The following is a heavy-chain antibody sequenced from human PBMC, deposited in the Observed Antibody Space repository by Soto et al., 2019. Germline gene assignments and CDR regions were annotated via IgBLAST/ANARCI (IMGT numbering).Heavy chain of an antibody. CDR3: ATRRDRSGLDYGMDV. J-gene: IGHJ6*02. Sequence: PGESLKISCKGSGYSFTSYWSGWVRQMPGKGLEWMGIIYPGDSDTRYSPSFQGQVTISADKSISTAYLQWSNLKASDTDMYYCATRRDRSGLDYGMDVWSQGTTAKVSS. V-gene: IGHV5-51*01. CDR1: GYSFTSYW. CDR2: IYPGDSDT. D-gene: IGHD6-19*01.